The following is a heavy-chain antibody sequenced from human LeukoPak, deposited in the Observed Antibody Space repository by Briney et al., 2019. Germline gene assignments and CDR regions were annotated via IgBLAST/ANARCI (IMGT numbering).Heavy chain of an antibody. CDR2: ISGSGGST. J-gene: IGHJ4*02. CDR3: ARKGYSSSWWDY. V-gene: IGHV3-23*01. D-gene: IGHD6-13*01. Sequence: GGSLRLSCAASGFTFSGYAMSWVRQAPGKGLEWVSAISGSGGSTYYADSVKGRFTISRDNSKNTLYLQMNSLRAEDTAVYYCARKGYSSSWWDYWGQGTLVTVSS. CDR1: GFTFSGYA.